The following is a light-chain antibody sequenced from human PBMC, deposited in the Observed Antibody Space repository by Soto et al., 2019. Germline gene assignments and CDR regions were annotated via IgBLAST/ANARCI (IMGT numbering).Light chain of an antibody. V-gene: IGLV2-11*01. CDR3: CSYAGSYTWV. Sequence: QSALTQPRSVSGSPGQSVTISCTGTSSDVGGYNYVSWYQQYPGKAPKLMIYDVKKWPSGVPDRFSGSKSGTTASLTISGLQSEDEADYYCCSYAGSYTWVFGGGTKVTVL. CDR2: DVK. J-gene: IGLJ3*02. CDR1: SSDVGGYNY.